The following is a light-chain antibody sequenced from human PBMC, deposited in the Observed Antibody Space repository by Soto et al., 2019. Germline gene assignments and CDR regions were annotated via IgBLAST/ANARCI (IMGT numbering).Light chain of an antibody. CDR2: YDS. J-gene: IGLJ2*01. CDR1: NIGSKS. CDR3: QVWDSSSDHPV. V-gene: IGLV3-21*04. Sequence: SYELTQPPSVSVAPGKTARITCGGTNIGSKSVHWYQQKPGQAPVLVIYYDSDRPSGIPERCSGSNSGNTATLTISRVEAGDEADYYCQVWDSSSDHPVFGGGTKVTVL.